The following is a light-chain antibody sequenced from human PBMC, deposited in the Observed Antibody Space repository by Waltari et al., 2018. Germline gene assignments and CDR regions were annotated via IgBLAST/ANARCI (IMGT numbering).Light chain of an antibody. CDR1: QSVSSSY. Sequence: EIVLTQSPGTLSVSPGERATLSCRARQSVSSSYLAWYQQKPGQAPRLLIYGASSRAPGIPARFSGRGSGTDFPLTISRLEPEAFAVYYCQQYGSSYTFGQGTKLEIK. V-gene: IGKV3-20*01. CDR2: GAS. CDR3: QQYGSSYT. J-gene: IGKJ2*01.